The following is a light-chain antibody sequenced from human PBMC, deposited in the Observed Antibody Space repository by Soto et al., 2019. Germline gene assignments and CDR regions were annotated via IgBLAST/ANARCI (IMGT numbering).Light chain of an antibody. CDR1: QSLLHIDRKTY. CDR3: MQAIQLPWT. CDR2: GAS. J-gene: IGKJ1*01. V-gene: IGKV2-29*03. Sequence: DIVMTQTPLSLSVTPGQPASISCKSSQSLLHIDRKTYLYWYLQKPGQAPQLLIYGASNRFSGVPDRFSGSGSGTDFTLKISRVEAADVGVYYCMQAIQLPWTFGQGTKVEIK.